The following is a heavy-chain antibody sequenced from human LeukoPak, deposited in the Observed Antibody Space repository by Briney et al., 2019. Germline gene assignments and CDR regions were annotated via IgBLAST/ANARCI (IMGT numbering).Heavy chain of an antibody. V-gene: IGHV1-2*06. D-gene: IGHD3-3*01. CDR3: ARDYGGFPLRQSYDPVNWFDP. CDR2: INPNSGGT. J-gene: IGHJ5*02. Sequence: ASVKVSCKASGYTFTGYYMHWVRQAPGQGLEWMGRINPNSGGTNYAQKFQGRVTMTRDTSISTAYMELSRLRSDDTAVYYCARDYGGFPLRQSYDPVNWFDPWGQGTLVTVSS. CDR1: GYTFTGYY.